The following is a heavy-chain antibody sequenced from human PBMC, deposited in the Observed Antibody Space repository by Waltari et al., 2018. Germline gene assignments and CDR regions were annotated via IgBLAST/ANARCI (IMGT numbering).Heavy chain of an antibody. CDR3: AKGEGSGYLGYFDY. CDR1: GFTFDDYA. V-gene: IGHV3-9*03. D-gene: IGHD5-12*01. Sequence: EVQLVESGGGLVQPGRSLRLSCAASGFTFDDYAMHWVRQAPGKGLEWVSGISWNSGSIGYADSVKGRFTISRDNAKNSLYLQMNRLRAEDMALYYCAKGEGSGYLGYFDYWGQGTLVTVSS. CDR2: ISWNSGSI. J-gene: IGHJ4*02.